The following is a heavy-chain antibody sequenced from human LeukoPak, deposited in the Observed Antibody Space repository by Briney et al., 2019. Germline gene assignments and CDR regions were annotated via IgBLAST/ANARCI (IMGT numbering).Heavy chain of an antibody. CDR3: AREGDYYGSGSYYNVWFDP. J-gene: IGHJ5*02. V-gene: IGHV1-18*01. Sequence: VASVKVSCKVSGYTFTSYGISWVRQAPGQGLEWMGWISAYNGNTNYAQKLQGRVTMTTDTSTSTAYMELSSLRSEDTAVYYCAREGDYYGSGSYYNVWFDPWGQGTLVTVSS. CDR2: ISAYNGNT. D-gene: IGHD3-10*01. CDR1: GYTFTSYG.